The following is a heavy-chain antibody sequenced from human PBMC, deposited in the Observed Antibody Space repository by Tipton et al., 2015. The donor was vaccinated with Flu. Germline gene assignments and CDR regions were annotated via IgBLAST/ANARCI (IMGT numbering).Heavy chain of an antibody. CDR2: IYHSGST. CDR1: GGSISSSNW. V-gene: IGHV4-4*02. CDR3: ARGAGDIWFGEFFWFDP. Sequence: TLSLTCAVSGGSISSSNWWSWVRQPPGKGLEWIGEIYHSGSTNYNPSLMSRVTISVDKSKNQFSLKLSSVTAADTAVYYCARGAGDIWFGEFFWFDPWGQGTLVTVSS. D-gene: IGHD3-10*01. J-gene: IGHJ5*02.